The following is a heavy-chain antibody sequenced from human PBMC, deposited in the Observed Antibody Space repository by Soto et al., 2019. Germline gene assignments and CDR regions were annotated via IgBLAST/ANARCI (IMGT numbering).Heavy chain of an antibody. Sequence: VGTSETLSLTCTVSGGSISSYYWSWIRQPPGKGLEWIGYIYYSGSTNYNPSLKSRVTISVDTSKNQFSLKLSSVTAADTAVYYCATTTPIAVAGSLYYYYGMDVWGQGTTVTVSS. V-gene: IGHV4-59*01. D-gene: IGHD6-19*01. CDR3: ATTTPIAVAGSLYYYYGMDV. J-gene: IGHJ6*02. CDR1: GGSISSYY. CDR2: IYYSGST.